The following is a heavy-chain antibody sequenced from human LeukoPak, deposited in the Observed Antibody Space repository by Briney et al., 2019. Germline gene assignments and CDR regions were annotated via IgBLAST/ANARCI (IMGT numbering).Heavy chain of an antibody. CDR2: INWNGDST. J-gene: IGHJ4*02. CDR1: GFTFDYYG. D-gene: IGHD3-22*01. CDR3: ARDRYYDTSDFLDY. Sequence: GGSLRLSCAASGFTFDYYGMSWVRQAPGKGLEGVSGINWNGDSTDYADSVTGRFTISRDNAKNSLYLQMNSLRAEDTAFYFCARDRYYDTSDFLDYWGQGTLVTVSS. V-gene: IGHV3-20*04.